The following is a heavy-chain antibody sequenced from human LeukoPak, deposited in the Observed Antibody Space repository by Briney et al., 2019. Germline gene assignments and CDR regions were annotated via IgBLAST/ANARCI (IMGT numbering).Heavy chain of an antibody. J-gene: IGHJ4*02. D-gene: IGHD4-17*01. CDR3: AKEQEAYGEYAERGYNDY. CDR1: GCTFSSYG. CDR2: IWYDGGNK. Sequence: GGSLRLSCAASGCTFSSYGMHWVRQPQGKGLGWVAVIWYDGGNKYYADSVKDRFTTSRDHSKNTLYLQMNSLRAEDTAVYFCAKEQEAYGEYAERGYNDYWGQGTLVTVSS. V-gene: IGHV3-33*06.